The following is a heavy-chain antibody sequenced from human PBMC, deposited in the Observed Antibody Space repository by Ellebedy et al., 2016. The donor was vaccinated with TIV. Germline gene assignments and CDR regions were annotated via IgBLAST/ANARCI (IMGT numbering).Heavy chain of an antibody. Sequence: PGGSLRLSCAASGFIFGDYYMSWVRQAPGKGLEWVSYITNTGSHTYYADYVKGRFTVDRDDAKNSVFLQMNSLRAEDTAVYYCGRAREPGYFAYYYYGMDVWGQGTTVTVSS. V-gene: IGHV3-11*01. CDR1: GFIFGDYY. D-gene: IGHD3-9*01. CDR3: GRAREPGYFAYYYYGMDV. CDR2: ITNTGSHT. J-gene: IGHJ6*02.